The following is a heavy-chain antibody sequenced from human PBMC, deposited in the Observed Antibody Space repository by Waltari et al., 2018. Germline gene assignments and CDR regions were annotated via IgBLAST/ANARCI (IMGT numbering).Heavy chain of an antibody. Sequence: QVQLVQSGAEVKKPGASVKVSCKASGYTFTSYGISWVRQAPGQGLEWMGWISAYNGNTNYEQKLQGRVTMTTDTSTSTAYMELRSLRSDDTAVYYCARGDYCSSTSCYSAGAFDIWGQGTMVTVSS. J-gene: IGHJ3*02. CDR1: GYTFTSYG. CDR2: ISAYNGNT. D-gene: IGHD2-2*02. V-gene: IGHV1-18*01. CDR3: ARGDYCSSTSCYSAGAFDI.